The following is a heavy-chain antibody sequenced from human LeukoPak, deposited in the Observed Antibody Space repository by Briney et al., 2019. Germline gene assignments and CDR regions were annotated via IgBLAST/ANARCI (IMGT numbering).Heavy chain of an antibody. D-gene: IGHD2-2*01. V-gene: IGHV3-21*01. CDR1: GFTLRSYT. CDR3: VRDCYITSCSPFDH. CDR2: IGISSNKI. Sequence: GGSLRLSCAASGFTLRSYTMNWVRQAPGKGLEWVSSIGISSNKIYYADSVKGRFIISRDNAKNTLFLQMNSLRAEDTAVYYCVRDCYITSCSPFDHWGQGILVTVSS. J-gene: IGHJ4*02.